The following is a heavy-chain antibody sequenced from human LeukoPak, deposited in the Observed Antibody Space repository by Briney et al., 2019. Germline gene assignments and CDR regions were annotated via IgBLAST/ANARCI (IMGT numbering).Heavy chain of an antibody. CDR2: IYYSGST. V-gene: IGHV4-39*01. CDR1: GGSISSSSYY. CDR3: ARAFYDSSGYYDY. Sequence: SETLSLTCTVSGGSISSSSYYWGWIRQPPGKGLEWIGSIYYSGSTYYNPSLKSRVTISVDTAKNQFSLKLSSVTAADTAVYYCARAFYDSSGYYDYWGQGTLVTVSS. J-gene: IGHJ4*02. D-gene: IGHD3-22*01.